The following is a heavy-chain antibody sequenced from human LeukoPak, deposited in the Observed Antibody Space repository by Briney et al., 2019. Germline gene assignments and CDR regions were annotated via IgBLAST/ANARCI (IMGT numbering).Heavy chain of an antibody. D-gene: IGHD3-22*01. CDR2: INHSGST. CDR3: AREAYYDSSGRFEGAFDI. V-gene: IGHV4-34*01. Sequence: PSETLSLTCAVYGGSFNGYYWSWIRQPPWKGLEWIGEINHSGSTNYNPSLKSPVTISVDTSKNQFSLKLNSVTAADTAVYYCAREAYYDSSGRFEGAFDIWGQGTMVTVSS. J-gene: IGHJ3*02. CDR1: GGSFNGYY.